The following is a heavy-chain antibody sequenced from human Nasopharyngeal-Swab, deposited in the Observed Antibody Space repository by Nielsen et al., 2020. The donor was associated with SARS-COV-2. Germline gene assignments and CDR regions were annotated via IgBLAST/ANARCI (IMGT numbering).Heavy chain of an antibody. Sequence: WVRQAPGQGLEWMGIINPSGGSTSYAQKFQGRVTMTRDTSTSTVYMELSSLRSEDTAVYYCARVVWLQSHYYFDYWGQGTLVTVSS. D-gene: IGHD5-24*01. V-gene: IGHV1-46*01. CDR3: ARVVWLQSHYYFDY. CDR2: INPSGGST. J-gene: IGHJ4*02.